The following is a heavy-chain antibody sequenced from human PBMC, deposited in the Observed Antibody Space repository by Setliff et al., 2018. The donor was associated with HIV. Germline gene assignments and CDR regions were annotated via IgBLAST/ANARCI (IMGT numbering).Heavy chain of an antibody. CDR1: GYTFTSYY. D-gene: IGHD3-3*01. CDR3: ARDRVRITIFGANDASDI. CDR2: INPSGGSS. Sequence: ASVKVSCKASGYTFTSYYMNWVRQAPGQGLEWMGIINPSGGSSTYAQKFQGRVALTRDTSTSTVYMELSSLRSEDTAVYYCARDRVRITIFGANDASDIWGQGTMVTVSS. J-gene: IGHJ3*02. V-gene: IGHV1-46*01.